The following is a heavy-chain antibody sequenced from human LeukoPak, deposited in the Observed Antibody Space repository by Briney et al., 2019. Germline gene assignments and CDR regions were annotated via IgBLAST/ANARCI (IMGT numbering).Heavy chain of an antibody. J-gene: IGHJ4*02. CDR1: GLTFSTSG. CDR2: IGPTGSDR. D-gene: IGHD1-14*01. CDR3: ATETNGRHYDY. Sequence: GGSLRLSCTASGLTFSTSGFNWVRQAPGKGLEWVASIGPTGSDRYHADSIKGRFTISRDNANNFLYLQMNSLRAEDTAVYYCATETNGRHYDYWGQGTLLTISS. V-gene: IGHV3-21*06.